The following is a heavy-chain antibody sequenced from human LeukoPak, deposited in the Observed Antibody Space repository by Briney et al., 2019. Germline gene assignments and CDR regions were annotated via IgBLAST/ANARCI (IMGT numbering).Heavy chain of an antibody. CDR2: IIPIFGIA. V-gene: IGHV1-69*04. J-gene: IGHJ5*02. CDR1: GGTFSSYA. D-gene: IGHD3-22*01. Sequence: ASVKVSCKASGGTFSSYAISWVRQAPGQGLEWMGRIIPIFGIANYAQKFQGRVTITADKSTSTAYMELSSLRSEGTAVYYCARGPITMIDVGADWFDPWGQGTLVTVSS. CDR3: ARGPITMIDVGADWFDP.